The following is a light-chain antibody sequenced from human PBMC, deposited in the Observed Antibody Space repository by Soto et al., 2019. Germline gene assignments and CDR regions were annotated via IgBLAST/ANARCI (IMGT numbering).Light chain of an antibody. CDR1: QTIASY. CDR3: QQCYSSPFT. Sequence: IQMNQSTSSLSASLGDRVTIPCRASQTIASYLNLYQQKPGKAPKLLIRAASLLQGGVPARFSGSGSVTDFTLTITILQPEDVATYYYQQCYSSPFTFGPGTKVDI. V-gene: IGKV1-39*01. J-gene: IGKJ3*01. CDR2: AAS.